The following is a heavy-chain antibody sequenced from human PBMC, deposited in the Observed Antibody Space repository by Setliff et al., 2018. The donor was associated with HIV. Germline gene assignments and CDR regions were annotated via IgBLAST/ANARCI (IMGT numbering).Heavy chain of an antibody. CDR1: GYTFTNYY. J-gene: IGHJ3*02. CDR2: INPSGGST. Sequence: GASVKVSCKASGYTFTNYYIHWVRQAPGQGLEWMGIINPSGGSTTYAQKFQGRVTMTRDTSTSTVYMELSSLRSEDTAVYYCARARGRLSDFDIWGQGTMVTVS. D-gene: IGHD3-10*01. CDR3: ARARGRLSDFDI. V-gene: IGHV1-46*01.